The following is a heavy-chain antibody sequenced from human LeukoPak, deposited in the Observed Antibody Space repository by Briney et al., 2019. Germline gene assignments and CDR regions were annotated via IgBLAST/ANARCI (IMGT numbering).Heavy chain of an antibody. CDR2: INPNSGGT. V-gene: IGHV1-2*06. CDR1: GYTFTGYY. Sequence: ASVKVSCKASGYTFTGYYMHWVRQAPGQGLEWMGRINPNSGGTNYAQKFQGRVTMTRDTSISTAYMELCRLRSDDTAVYYCARGAGRLGELSLYYWGQGTLVTVSS. CDR3: ARGAGRLGELSLYY. J-gene: IGHJ4*02. D-gene: IGHD3-16*02.